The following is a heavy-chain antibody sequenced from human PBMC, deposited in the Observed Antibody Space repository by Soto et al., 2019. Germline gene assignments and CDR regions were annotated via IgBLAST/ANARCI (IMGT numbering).Heavy chain of an antibody. CDR1: GFTFSSYG. CDR3: ARVPYYCQTPREGCIDY. J-gene: IGHJ4*02. D-gene: IGHD3-10*01. V-gene: IGHV3-33*01. Sequence: GGSLRLSCAASGFTFSSYGMHWVRQAPGKGLEWVAVIWYDGSNKYYADSVKGRFTISRDNSKNTLYLQMNSLRAEDTAVYYCARVPYYCQTPREGCIDYWGQGTLVTVSS. CDR2: IWYDGSNK.